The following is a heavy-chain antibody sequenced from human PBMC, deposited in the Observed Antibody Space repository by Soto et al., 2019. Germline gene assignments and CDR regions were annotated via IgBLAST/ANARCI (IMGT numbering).Heavy chain of an antibody. Sequence: EVQLVESGGGLIQPGGSLRLSCAASGFTVSRDYMSWVRQAPGKGLEWVSVIYTGGSTYYADSVKGRFTFSRDNSKNTLYLQMNSLRVEDTAVYYCARAYGGNPALFDPWGQGTLVTVSS. V-gene: IGHV3-53*01. D-gene: IGHD4-17*01. CDR1: GFTVSRDY. CDR2: IYTGGST. J-gene: IGHJ5*02. CDR3: ARAYGGNPALFDP.